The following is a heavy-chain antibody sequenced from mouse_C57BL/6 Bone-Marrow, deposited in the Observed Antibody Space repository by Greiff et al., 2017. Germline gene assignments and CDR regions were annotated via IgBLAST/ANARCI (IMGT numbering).Heavy chain of an antibody. V-gene: IGHV1-82*01. Sequence: VQLQQSGPELVKPGASVKISCKASGYAFSSSWMNWVKQRPGKGLEWIGRIYPGDGDTNYNGKFKGKATLTADKSSSTAYMQLSSLTSEDSAVYFCARLVTQYYYAMDYWGQGTSVTVSS. CDR1: GYAFSSSW. CDR2: IYPGDGDT. D-gene: IGHD2-1*01. CDR3: ARLVTQYYYAMDY. J-gene: IGHJ4*01.